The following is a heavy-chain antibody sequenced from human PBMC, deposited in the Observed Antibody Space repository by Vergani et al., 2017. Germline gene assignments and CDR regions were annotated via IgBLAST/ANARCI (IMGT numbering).Heavy chain of an antibody. D-gene: IGHD3-22*01. Sequence: QVQLVQSGAEVKKPGASVKVSCKASGYTFTGYYMHWVRQAPGQGLEWMGWINPNSGGTNYAQKFQGRVMITADESTSTAYMELSSLRSEDTAVYYCARQYYYDSSGYSPYYFYYYHMDVWGKGTTVTVSS. CDR2: INPNSGGT. V-gene: IGHV1-2*02. CDR3: ARQYYYDSSGYSPYYFYYYHMDV. J-gene: IGHJ6*03. CDR1: GYTFTGYY.